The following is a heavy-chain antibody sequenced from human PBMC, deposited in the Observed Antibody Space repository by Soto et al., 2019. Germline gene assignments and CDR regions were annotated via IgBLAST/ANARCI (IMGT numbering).Heavy chain of an antibody. V-gene: IGHV1-3*01. CDR3: ARDRRELLDYYYYGMDV. CDR2: INAGNGNT. J-gene: IGHJ6*02. D-gene: IGHD1-26*01. CDR1: GYTFTSYA. Sequence: ASVKVSCKASGYTFTSYAMHWVRQAPGQRLEWMGWINAGNGNTKYSQKLQGRVTITRDTSASTAYMELSSLRSEDTAVYYCARDRRELLDYYYYGMDVWGQGTTVTISS.